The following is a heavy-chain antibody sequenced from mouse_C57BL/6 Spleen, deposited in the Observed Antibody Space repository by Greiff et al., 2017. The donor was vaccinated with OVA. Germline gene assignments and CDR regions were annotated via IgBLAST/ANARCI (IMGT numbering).Heavy chain of an antibody. Sequence: QVQLQQPGAELVMPGASVKLSCKASGYTFTSYWMHWVKQRPGQGLEWIGEIDPSDSYSNYNQKFKGKSTLTVDKSASTAYMQLSSLTSEDSAVYYCASSRIITTVVAYYFDYWGQGTTLTVSS. V-gene: IGHV1-69*01. CDR2: IDPSDSYS. CDR1: GYTFTSYW. CDR3: ASSRIITTVVAYYFDY. J-gene: IGHJ2*01. D-gene: IGHD1-1*01.